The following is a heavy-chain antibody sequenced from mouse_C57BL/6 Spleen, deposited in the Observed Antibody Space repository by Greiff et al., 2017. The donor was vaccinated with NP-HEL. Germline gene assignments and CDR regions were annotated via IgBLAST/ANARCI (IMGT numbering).Heavy chain of an antibody. J-gene: IGHJ4*01. CDR3: ARERGRYAMDY. Sequence: QVQLQQPGAELVRPGSSVKLSCKASGYTFTSYWMHWVKQRPIQGLEWIGNIDPSDSETHYNQKFKDKATLTVDKSSSTAYMQLSSLTSEDSAVYYCARERGRYAMDYWGQGTSVTVSS. CDR1: GYTFTSYW. D-gene: IGHD3-3*01. V-gene: IGHV1-52*01. CDR2: IDPSDSET.